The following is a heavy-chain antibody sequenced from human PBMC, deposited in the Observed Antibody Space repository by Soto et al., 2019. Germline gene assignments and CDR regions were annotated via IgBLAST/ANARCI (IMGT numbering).Heavy chain of an antibody. CDR1: GYTFTSYY. Sequence: ASVKVSCKASGYTFTSYYMHWGRQAPGQRFEWMGIINPSGGSTSYAQKFQGRVTMTRDTSTSTVYMELSSLRSEDTAVYYCARDLGAVAGPKENYFDYWGLGTLVTVSS. D-gene: IGHD6-19*01. V-gene: IGHV1-46*01. CDR2: INPSGGST. CDR3: ARDLGAVAGPKENYFDY. J-gene: IGHJ4*02.